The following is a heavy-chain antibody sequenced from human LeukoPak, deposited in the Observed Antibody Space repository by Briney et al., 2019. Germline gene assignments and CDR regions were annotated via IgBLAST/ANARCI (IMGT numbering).Heavy chain of an antibody. CDR2: INHSGST. D-gene: IGHD3-3*01. J-gene: IGHJ4*02. V-gene: IGHV4-34*01. CDR3: ARGSYYDFWSGYYTGHRFDY. CDR1: GGSFSGYY. Sequence: SETLSLTCAVYGGSFSGYYWSWIRKPPGKGLEWIGEINHSGSTNYNPSLKSRVTISVDTSKNQFSLKLSSVTAADTAVYYCARGSYYDFWSGYYTGHRFDYWGQGTLVTVSS.